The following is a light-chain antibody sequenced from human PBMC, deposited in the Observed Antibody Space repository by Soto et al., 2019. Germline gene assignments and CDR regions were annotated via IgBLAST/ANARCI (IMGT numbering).Light chain of an antibody. V-gene: IGKV1-9*01. CDR2: AAS. Sequence: DIQLTQSPSFLSASVGDRVTITCRASQGISNYLAWYQQKPGKAPKLLIYAASTLQSGVPSRFSGSESGSEFFLTISSLQPEDFATYICQQSFDTLSFTFGGGTKVEMK. CDR1: QGISNY. J-gene: IGKJ4*01. CDR3: QQSFDTLSFT.